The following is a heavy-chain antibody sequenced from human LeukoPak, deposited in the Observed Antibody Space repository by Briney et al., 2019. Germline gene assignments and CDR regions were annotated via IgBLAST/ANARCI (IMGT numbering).Heavy chain of an antibody. V-gene: IGHV1-2*02. CDR3: ARGYSYDLDY. CDR1: GYAFTNYA. J-gene: IGHJ4*02. CDR2: ISPNSGGT. D-gene: IGHD5-18*01. Sequence: ASVKVSCKASGYAFTNYAISWVRQAPGQGLEWMGWISPNSGGTNYAQKFQGRVTMTRDTSISTAYMELSRLRSDDTAVYYCARGYSYDLDYWGQGTLVTVSS.